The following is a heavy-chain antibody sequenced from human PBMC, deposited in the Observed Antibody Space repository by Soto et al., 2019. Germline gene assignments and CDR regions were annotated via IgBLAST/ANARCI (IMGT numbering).Heavy chain of an antibody. Sequence: QVQLVQSGAEVKKPGSSVKVSCKASGGTFRSYAISWVRQAPGQALERMGGIIPIFGTANYAQKFQGRVTSVADQCTSTAYLDLRGLRAKASSVYYCGGAIVKLDVESCFDSRGQGTLVTVSS. V-gene: IGHV1-69*01. CDR3: GGAIVKLDVESCFDS. CDR2: IIPIFGTA. D-gene: IGHD1-1*01. CDR1: GGTFRSYA. J-gene: IGHJ4*02.